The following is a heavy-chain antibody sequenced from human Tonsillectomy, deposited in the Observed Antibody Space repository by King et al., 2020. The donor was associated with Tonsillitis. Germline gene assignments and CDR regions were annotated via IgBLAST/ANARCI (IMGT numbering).Heavy chain of an antibody. J-gene: IGHJ5*02. D-gene: IGHD2-2*01. Sequence: VQLQQWVAGLLKPSETLSLTCAVYGGSFSGYSWSWIRQPPGKGLEWIGEINHSGSTNYNPSLKSRVTLSVDTSKNQFSLRLSSVTAADTAVYYCATSTTYHSPDCSSSSCPNWFDPWGQGTLVTVSS. V-gene: IGHV4-34*01. CDR1: GGSFSGYS. CDR2: INHSGST. CDR3: ATSTTYHSPDCSSSSCPNWFDP.